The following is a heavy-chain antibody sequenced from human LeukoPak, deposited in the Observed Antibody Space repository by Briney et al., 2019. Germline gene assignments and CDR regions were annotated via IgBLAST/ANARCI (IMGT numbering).Heavy chain of an antibody. CDR3: ARDIDYMGFDY. V-gene: IGHV4-61*02. CDR1: GGSISSGSYY. D-gene: IGHD4/OR15-4a*01. CDR2: IYTSGST. J-gene: IGHJ4*02. Sequence: SETLSLTCTVSGGSISSGSYYWSRIRQPAGKGLEWIGRIYTSGSTNYNPSLKSRVTISVDTSKNQFSLKLSSVTAADTAVYYCARDIDYMGFDYWGQGTLVTVSS.